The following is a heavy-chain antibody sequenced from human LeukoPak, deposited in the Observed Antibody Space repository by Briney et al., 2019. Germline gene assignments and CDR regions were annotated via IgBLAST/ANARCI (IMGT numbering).Heavy chain of an antibody. Sequence: GGSLRLSCAASGFTFSSYGMHWVRQAPGKGLEWVAFIRYDGSNKYYADSVKGRFTISRDNSKNTLYLQMNSLRAEDTAVYYCAKDSYYYDSSGENFDYWGQGTLVTVSS. D-gene: IGHD3-22*01. CDR3: AKDSYYYDSSGENFDY. V-gene: IGHV3-30*02. CDR2: IRYDGSNK. CDR1: GFTFSSYG. J-gene: IGHJ4*02.